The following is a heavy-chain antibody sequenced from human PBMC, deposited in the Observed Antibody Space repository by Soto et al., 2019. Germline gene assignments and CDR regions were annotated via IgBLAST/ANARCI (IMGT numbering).Heavy chain of an antibody. D-gene: IGHD3-10*01. CDR1: GLTFSNYG. CDR2: ISSSSSSI. J-gene: IGHJ4*02. V-gene: IGHV3-48*01. Sequence: GGSLRLSCAASGLTFSNYGMNWVRQAPGKGLEWVSYISSSSSSIYYADSVKGRFTISRDNAKNSLYLQMSSLRAEDTAVHYCARRFGELSALWGQGTLVTVSS. CDR3: ARRFGELSAL.